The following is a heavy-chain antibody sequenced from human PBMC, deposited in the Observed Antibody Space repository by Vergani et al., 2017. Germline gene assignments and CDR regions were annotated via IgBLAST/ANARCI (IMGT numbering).Heavy chain of an antibody. CDR2: IIPILGIA. J-gene: IGHJ5*02. V-gene: IGHV1-69*02. CDR1: GGTFSSYT. CDR3: SSAGPSRGWFDP. Sequence: QVQLVQSGAEVKKPGSSAKVSCKASGGTFSSYTISWVRQAPGQGLEWMGRIIPILGIANYAQKFQGRVTITAEKSTSTAYMELSSLRSEDTAVYYCSSAGPSRGWFDPWSQGSLVTVSS.